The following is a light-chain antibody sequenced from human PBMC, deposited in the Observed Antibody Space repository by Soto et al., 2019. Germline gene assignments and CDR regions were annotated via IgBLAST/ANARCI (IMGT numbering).Light chain of an antibody. CDR2: GAS. CDR1: QSVSTK. CDR3: QQYGSSPIT. V-gene: IGKV3-20*01. J-gene: IGKJ5*01. Sequence: EIVMTQSPATLSVSPGERATLSCRASQSVSTKLAWYRQKPGQAPRLLIYGASSRATGIPDRFSGSGSGTDFTLTISRLEPEDFAVYYCQQYGSSPITFGQGTRLEI.